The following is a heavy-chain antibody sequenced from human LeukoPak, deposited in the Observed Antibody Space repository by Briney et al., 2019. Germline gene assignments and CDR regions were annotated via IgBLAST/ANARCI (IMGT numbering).Heavy chain of an antibody. D-gene: IGHD2-2*01. CDR1: GFTFSSHG. V-gene: IGHV3-30*02. CDR3: AKDQPRAYFDC. CDR2: VRSDGATK. J-gene: IGHJ4*02. Sequence: GGSLRLSCAASGFTFSSHGMHWVRQAPGKGLEWVAFVRSDGATKYYADSVKGRFTISRDNSKNTMFLKMNSLRPEDTAVYYCAKDQPRAYFDCWGQRALVTVAS.